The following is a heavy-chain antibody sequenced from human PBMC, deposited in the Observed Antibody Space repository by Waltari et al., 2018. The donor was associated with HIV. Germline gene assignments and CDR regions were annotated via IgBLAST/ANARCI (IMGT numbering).Heavy chain of an antibody. CDR1: GVSLGSYG. Sequence: QVRLVESGGGVVQPGRSLRLSCAASGVSLGSYGMHWVRPTPDKEWELLTFISFDGYKENYGDSVKGRFTVSRDNPKNTLYLQINILRTEDTAVYYFARDLSYSTTCPAYWGQGIMFTVSS. CDR3: ARDLSYSTTCPAY. V-gene: IGHV3-30*03. D-gene: IGHD6-13*01. CDR2: ISFDGYKE. J-gene: IGHJ4*02.